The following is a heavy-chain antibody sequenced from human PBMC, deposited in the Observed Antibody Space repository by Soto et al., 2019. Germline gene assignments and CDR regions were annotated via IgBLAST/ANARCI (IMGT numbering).Heavy chain of an antibody. CDR2: ISAYNGKT. V-gene: IGHV1-18*01. CDR1: GYTFTGYA. D-gene: IGHD5-12*01. Sequence: QVQLVQSGAEVKRPGASVKVSCKASGYTFTGYAFIWVRQAPGQVLEWMGWISAYNGKTIYSQKLQGRVTMTTDTSTSTVYMAVRSLGSEDTAVNYCARCYSGYGDDGLHLKNCGQGTLITVSS. J-gene: IGHJ1*01. CDR3: ARCYSGYGDDGLHLKN.